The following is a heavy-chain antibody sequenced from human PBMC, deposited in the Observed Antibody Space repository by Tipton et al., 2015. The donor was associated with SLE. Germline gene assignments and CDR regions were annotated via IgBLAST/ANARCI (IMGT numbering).Heavy chain of an antibody. CDR3: ARLQGLSESFGIDH. Sequence: TLSLTCTVSGGSIRGYYWSWIRQSPEKGLEWIVYIHDSGRTNPNPYLKSRITMSLDMSRKQFPLKLSSVTAADTAVYYCARLQGLSESFGIDHWGQGTLVTVSS. J-gene: IGHJ4*02. CDR1: GGSIRGYY. D-gene: IGHD3-10*01. CDR2: IHDSGRT. V-gene: IGHV4-59*08.